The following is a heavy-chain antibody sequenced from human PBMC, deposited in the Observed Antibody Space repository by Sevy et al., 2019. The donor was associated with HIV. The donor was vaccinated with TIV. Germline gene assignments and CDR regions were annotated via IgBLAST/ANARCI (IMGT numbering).Heavy chain of an antibody. CDR1: GYSFTSYW. J-gene: IGHJ1*01. Sequence: GESLKISCKGSGYSFTSYWIGWVRQMPGKGLEWMGIIYPGDSDTRYSPSFQGQVTISADKSISTAYLQWTSLKASDTAMYYCARQPYIDCSSTSCYPEYFQNWGQGTLVTVSS. V-gene: IGHV5-51*01. D-gene: IGHD2-2*01. CDR2: IYPGDSDT. CDR3: ARQPYIDCSSTSCYPEYFQN.